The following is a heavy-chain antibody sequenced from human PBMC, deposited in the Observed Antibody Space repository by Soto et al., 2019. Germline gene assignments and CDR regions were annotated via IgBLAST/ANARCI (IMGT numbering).Heavy chain of an antibody. CDR1: GGTFNTYA. J-gene: IGHJ4*02. D-gene: IGHD3-10*01. CDR2: ISPMFGAA. Sequence: QVQLVQSGAEMKKPGSSVKVSCQSSGGTFNTYAMNWVRQAPGQGPEWMGDISPMFGAAKYAPKFQGRVTMTADESTGTSYMQLSSLTSEDTALYFCAREVQVHTPAFVYWGQGTLVTVSS. CDR3: AREVQVHTPAFVY. V-gene: IGHV1-69*19.